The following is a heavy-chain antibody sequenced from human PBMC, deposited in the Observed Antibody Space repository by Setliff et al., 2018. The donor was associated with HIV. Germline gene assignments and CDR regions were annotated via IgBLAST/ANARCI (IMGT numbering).Heavy chain of an antibody. D-gene: IGHD3-10*01. V-gene: IGHV4-34*01. J-gene: IGHJ6*02. CDR1: GGSFSGYY. CDR3: ARARYIVIRGDAGMDV. Sequence: KPSETLSLTCAVYGGSFSGYYWSWIRQPPGKGLEWIGEINHSGLTNYNPSLKSRVTISVDTSKNQVSLKLSSVTASDTAVYYCARARYIVIRGDAGMDVWGPGTTVTVSS. CDR2: INHSGLT.